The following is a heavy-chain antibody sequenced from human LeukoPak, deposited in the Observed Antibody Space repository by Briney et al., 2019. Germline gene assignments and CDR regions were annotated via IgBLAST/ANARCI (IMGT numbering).Heavy chain of an antibody. Sequence: ASVKVSCKASGYTFTGYYMHWVRQAPGQGLEWMGWIKPNSGDTNYSQNFQGRVTMTRDTSVSTAYMELSRLTSDDTAVYYCARVRSGTIDYWGQGTLVTVSS. CDR2: IKPNSGDT. CDR3: ARVRSGTIDY. V-gene: IGHV1-2*02. J-gene: IGHJ4*02. CDR1: GYTFTGYY. D-gene: IGHD3-10*01.